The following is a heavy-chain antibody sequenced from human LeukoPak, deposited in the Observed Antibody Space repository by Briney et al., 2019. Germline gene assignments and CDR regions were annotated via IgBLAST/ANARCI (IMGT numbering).Heavy chain of an antibody. D-gene: IGHD2-2*01. Sequence: SETLSPTCTVSGGSISSGDYYWSWIRQPPGKGLEWIGYIYYSGSTYYNPSLKSRVTISVDTSKNQFSLKLSSVTAADTAVYYCARGIVVVPAAGYNWFDPWGQGTLVTVSS. J-gene: IGHJ5*02. CDR1: GGSISSGDYY. CDR2: IYYSGST. CDR3: ARGIVVVPAAGYNWFDP. V-gene: IGHV4-30-4*08.